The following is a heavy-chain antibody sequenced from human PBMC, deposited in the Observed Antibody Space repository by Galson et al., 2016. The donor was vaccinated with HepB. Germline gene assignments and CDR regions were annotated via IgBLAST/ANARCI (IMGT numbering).Heavy chain of an antibody. CDR2: IDSDGSRT. Sequence: SLRLSCAASHFTFSSYWMHWVRQAPGKGLVWVSRIDSDGSRTTYADSVKGRFTISRDNAKNTLYLQMNSRSVEDTAVYYCARSYCGGYCYSVYFQHWDQGTLVTVSS. V-gene: IGHV3-74*03. J-gene: IGHJ1*01. CDR3: ARSYCGGYCYSVYFQH. CDR1: HFTFSSYW. D-gene: IGHD2-21*02.